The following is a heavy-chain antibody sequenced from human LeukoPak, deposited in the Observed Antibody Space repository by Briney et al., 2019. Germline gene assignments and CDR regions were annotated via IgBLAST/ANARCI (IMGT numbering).Heavy chain of an antibody. D-gene: IGHD2-2*01. J-gene: IGHJ4*02. CDR2: INTKTEGGTT. V-gene: IGHV3-15*01. CDR1: GFTFTNAW. CDR3: DPHPYRSTWSN. Sequence: GGSLRLSCAASGFTFTNAWMSWVRQAPAKGLEWVGRINTKTEGGTTDYAAPVKGRFTISRDDSKNMLYLQMNSLKTEDTAVYYCDPHPYRSTWSNWGQGTLVTVSS.